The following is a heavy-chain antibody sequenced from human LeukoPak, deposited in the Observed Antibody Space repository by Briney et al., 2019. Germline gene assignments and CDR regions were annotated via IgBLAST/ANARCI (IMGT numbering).Heavy chain of an antibody. CDR2: ISAYNGNT. Sequence: ASVKVSCKASGYTFTSYGISWVRQAPGQGLEWMGLISAYNGNTNYAQKLQGRVTMTTDTSTSTAYMELRSLRSDDTAVYYCARDRSVSSGWRYGFDYWGQGTLVTVSS. J-gene: IGHJ4*02. CDR3: ARDRSVSSGWRYGFDY. V-gene: IGHV1-18*01. D-gene: IGHD6-19*01. CDR1: GYTFTSYG.